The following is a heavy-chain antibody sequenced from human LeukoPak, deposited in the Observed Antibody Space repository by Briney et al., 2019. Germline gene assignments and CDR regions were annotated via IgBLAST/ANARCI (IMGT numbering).Heavy chain of an antibody. J-gene: IGHJ4*02. CDR1: GASISSGDYY. D-gene: IGHD3-10*01. CDR3: ARAPSGYYGSGSYYGRHYFDY. CDR2: IYYSGST. V-gene: IGHV4-30-4*01. Sequence: SETLSLTCTVSGASISSGDYYWSWIRQPPGKCLEWIGYIYYSGSTYYNPSLESRVAISVDTSQNQFSLKLSSVTAADTAVYYCARAPSGYYGSGSYYGRHYFDYWGQGTLVTVSS.